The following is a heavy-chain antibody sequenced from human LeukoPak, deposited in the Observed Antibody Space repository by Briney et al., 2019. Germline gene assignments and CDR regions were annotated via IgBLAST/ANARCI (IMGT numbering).Heavy chain of an antibody. V-gene: IGHV1-69*13. CDR3: ARSLGHDSSGYYLNDAFDI. D-gene: IGHD3-22*01. CDR2: IIPIFGTA. J-gene: IGHJ3*02. Sequence: SVKVSCKASGYTFTSYGISWVRQAPGQGLEWMGGIIPIFGTANYAQKFQGRVTITADESTSTAYMELSSLRSEDTAVYYCARSLGHDSSGYYLNDAFDIWGQGTMVTVSS. CDR1: GYTFTSYG.